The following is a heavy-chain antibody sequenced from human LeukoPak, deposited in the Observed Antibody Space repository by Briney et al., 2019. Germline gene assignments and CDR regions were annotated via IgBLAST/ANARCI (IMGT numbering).Heavy chain of an antibody. CDR3: TGGGF. CDR2: IEKDGNEK. CDR1: GFTFSSSL. Sequence: GGSLRLSCVGSGFTFSSSLMTWVRQAPGKGLEWVANIEKDGNEKHYVDSVKGRFTISRDNAKKSLYLQMDTLRAEDAAVYYCTGGGFWGQGTLVTVSS. J-gene: IGHJ4*02. V-gene: IGHV3-7*04.